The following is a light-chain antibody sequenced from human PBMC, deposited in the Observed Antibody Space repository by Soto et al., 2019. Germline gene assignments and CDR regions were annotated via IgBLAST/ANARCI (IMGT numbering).Light chain of an antibody. Sequence: QSALTQPRSVSGSPGQSVTISCTGASSDVGGYNYVSWYQQHPGKAPKLMIYDVSKRPSGVPDRFSGSKSGNTASLTISGLQTEDEADYDCCSYAGRYTYVFGTGTKVAAL. CDR2: DVS. CDR1: SSDVGGYNY. CDR3: CSYAGRYTYV. J-gene: IGLJ1*01. V-gene: IGLV2-11*01.